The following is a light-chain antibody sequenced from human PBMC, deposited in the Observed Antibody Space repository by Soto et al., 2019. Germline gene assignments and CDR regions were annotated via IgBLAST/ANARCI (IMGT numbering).Light chain of an antibody. CDR1: QSISSS. Sequence: DIQLTQSPSFLSASVGDRVTITCRASQSISSSLTWYQQKQGKAPTLLIYAASSLQSGVPSRFSGSSSGPDFTLTISSLQPEDFATYYCQQRYSSPPTFGQGTKVDIK. CDR3: QQRYSSPPT. V-gene: IGKV1-39*01. CDR2: AAS. J-gene: IGKJ1*01.